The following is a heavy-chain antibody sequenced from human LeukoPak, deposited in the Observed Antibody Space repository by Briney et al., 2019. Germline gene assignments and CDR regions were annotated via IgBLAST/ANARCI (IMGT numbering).Heavy chain of an antibody. CDR3: AKGLATSYSYGLDY. J-gene: IGHJ4*02. Sequence: GGSLRLSCAASGFTFSSYGMHWVRQPPSKGLEWVAFIRYEGSNKYYADSVKGRFTISRDNSKNTLYLQMYSLRAEDTAVYYCAKGLATSYSYGLDYWGQGTLVTVSS. CDR1: GFTFSSYG. CDR2: IRYEGSNK. V-gene: IGHV3-30*02. D-gene: IGHD5-18*01.